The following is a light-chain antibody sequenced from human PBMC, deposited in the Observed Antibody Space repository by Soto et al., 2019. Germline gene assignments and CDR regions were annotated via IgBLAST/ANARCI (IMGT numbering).Light chain of an antibody. CDR3: QQYNNWPRT. J-gene: IGKJ4*01. Sequence: EVVMTQSPDTLSVSPGDGATLSCRASQNVHSDLAWYQQKPGQAPRLVIYDTSTRATDIPVRFTGGGSGTEFTLTIRSLKSEDFAVYYCQQYNNWPRTFGGGTKVEIK. V-gene: IGKV3-15*01. CDR2: DTS. CDR1: QNVHSD.